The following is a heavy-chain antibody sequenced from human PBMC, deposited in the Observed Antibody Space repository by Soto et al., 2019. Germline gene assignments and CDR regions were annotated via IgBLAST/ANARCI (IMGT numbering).Heavy chain of an antibody. CDR2: ISSSGSTI. V-gene: IGHV3-48*03. D-gene: IGHD4-17*01. CDR3: ARDATVALFDI. J-gene: IGHJ3*02. CDR1: GFTFSSYE. Sequence: EVQLAESGGGLVQPGGSLRLSCAASGFTFSSYEMNWVRQAPGKGLEWVSYISSSGSTIYYADSVKGRFTISRDNAKNSLYLQMNSLRAEDTAVYYCARDATVALFDIWGQGTMVTVSS.